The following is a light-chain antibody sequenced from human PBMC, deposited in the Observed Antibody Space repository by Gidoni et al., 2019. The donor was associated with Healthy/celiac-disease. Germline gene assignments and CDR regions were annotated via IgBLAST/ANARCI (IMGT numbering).Light chain of an antibody. V-gene: IGKV3-20*01. CDR1: QSVSSSY. Sequence: IALTQSPGTLSLSPGERAIISCRASQSVSSSYLAWYQQKPGTAPRHLTYGASSRATGIPDRFSGIGSGTDFTLTISRLEPEDFAVYYCQRYGSSPETFGQXTKVEIK. CDR2: GAS. J-gene: IGKJ1*01. CDR3: QRYGSSPET.